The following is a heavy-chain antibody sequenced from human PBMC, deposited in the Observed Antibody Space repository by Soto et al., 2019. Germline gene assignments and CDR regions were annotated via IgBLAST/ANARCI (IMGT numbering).Heavy chain of an antibody. D-gene: IGHD3-10*01. CDR3: ARAEFRSRSLHYYYRLDV. CDR1: WGSISLYY. J-gene: IGHJ6*02. V-gene: IGHV4-59*01. CDR2: IYNSGSP. Sequence: PETLSLTSTVAWGSISLYYWSCIRQPPGKGLVWIGYIYNSGSPNYNSSLKKRVSISIDTSMNHFSLNLNSVSAADTAVYYCARAEFRSRSLHYYYRLDVWGQGTTVTVSS.